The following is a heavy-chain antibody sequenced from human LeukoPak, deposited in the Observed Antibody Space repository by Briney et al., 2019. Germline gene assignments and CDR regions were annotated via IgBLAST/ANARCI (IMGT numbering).Heavy chain of an antibody. CDR1: GFTFSSYG. CDR3: AKSKTVTIFGFAGDY. D-gene: IGHD4-17*01. CDR2: ISGSGGST. J-gene: IGHJ4*02. Sequence: GGTLRLSCAASGFTFSSYGMSWVRQAPGKGLEWVSGISGSGGSTYYADSVKGRFTISRDNSKNTLYLQMNSLRAEDTAVYYCAKSKTVTIFGFAGDYWGQGTLVTVSS. V-gene: IGHV3-23*01.